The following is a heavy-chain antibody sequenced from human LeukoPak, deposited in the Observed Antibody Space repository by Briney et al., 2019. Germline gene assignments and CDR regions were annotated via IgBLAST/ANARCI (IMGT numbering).Heavy chain of an antibody. CDR3: ARDLSIGVWYDGNFDY. Sequence: PGGSLRLSCAASGFTFSSYSMNWVRQAPGKGLEWVSSISSSSSYIYYADSVKGRFTISRDNAKNSLYLQMNSLRAEDTAVYYCARDLSIGVWYDGNFDYWGQGTLVTVSS. V-gene: IGHV3-21*01. CDR1: GFTFSSYS. D-gene: IGHD2-8*01. CDR2: ISSSSSYI. J-gene: IGHJ4*02.